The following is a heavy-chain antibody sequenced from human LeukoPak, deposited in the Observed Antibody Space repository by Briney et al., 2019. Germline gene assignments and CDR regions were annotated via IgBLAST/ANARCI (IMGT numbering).Heavy chain of an antibody. J-gene: IGHJ4*02. CDR3: AKPPFGVVIMTPLDY. CDR2: ISGSGGST. Sequence: GGSLRLSCAASGFTFSSYAMSWVRQAPGKGLEWVSAISGSGGSTYYADSVKRRFTISRDNSKNTLYLQMNSLRAEDTAVYYCAKPPFGVVIMTPLDYWGQGTLVTVSS. CDR1: GFTFSSYA. V-gene: IGHV3-23*01. D-gene: IGHD3-3*01.